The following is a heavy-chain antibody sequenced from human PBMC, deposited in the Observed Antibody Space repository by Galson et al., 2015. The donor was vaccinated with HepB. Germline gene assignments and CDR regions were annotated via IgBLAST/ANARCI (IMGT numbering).Heavy chain of an antibody. CDR1: GFTFSSYA. Sequence: SLRLSCAASGFTFSSYAMSWVRKALGKGLEWVSAISGSGGSTYYAESVKGRFTISRDNSKNTLYLQMNSLRAEDTAVYYCAKDPDWGATVYFDYWGQGTLVTVSS. CDR2: ISGSGGST. J-gene: IGHJ4*02. CDR3: AKDPDWGATVYFDY. D-gene: IGHD1-26*01. V-gene: IGHV3-23*01.